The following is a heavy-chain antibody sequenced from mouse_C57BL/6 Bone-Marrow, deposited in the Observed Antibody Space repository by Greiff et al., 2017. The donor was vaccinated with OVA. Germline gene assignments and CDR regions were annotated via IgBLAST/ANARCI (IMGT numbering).Heavy chain of an antibody. CDR3: AKRIYYDYDAWFAY. J-gene: IGHJ3*01. V-gene: IGHV5-17*01. CDR2: ISSGSSTI. D-gene: IGHD2-4*01. CDR1: GFTFSDYG. Sequence: EVQGVESGGGLVKPGGSLKLSCAASGFTFSDYGMHWVRQAPEKGLEWVAYISSGSSTIYYADTVKGRFTISRDNAKNTLFLQMTSLRSEDTAMYYCAKRIYYDYDAWFAYWGQGTLVTVSA.